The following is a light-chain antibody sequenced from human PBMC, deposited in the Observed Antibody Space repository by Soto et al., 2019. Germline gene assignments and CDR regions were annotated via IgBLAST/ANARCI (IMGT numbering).Light chain of an antibody. Sequence: EIVMTQSPATLSVSPGERATLSCRASQSVSSNLAWYQQKPGQAPRLLIYGASTRATGIPARFSGSGSGTEFNITISSLQSEDFAVNYCQQYNNWPLTFGGGTKVEI. CDR1: QSVSSN. CDR2: GAS. V-gene: IGKV3-15*01. CDR3: QQYNNWPLT. J-gene: IGKJ4*01.